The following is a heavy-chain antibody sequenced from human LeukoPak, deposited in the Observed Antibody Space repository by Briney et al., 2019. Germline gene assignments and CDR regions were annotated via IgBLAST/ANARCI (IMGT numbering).Heavy chain of an antibody. Sequence: GGSLRLSCTASGFTLCGHDMHWVRQTTGDGLEWVAAVSAGHHAFYAGSVKGRFTVSREDAKNSLYLQMKSLRAGDTVVYYCVREARGYHYTYFDYWGQGSLVTVSS. J-gene: IGHJ4*02. CDR3: VREARGYHYTYFDY. CDR2: VSAGHHA. D-gene: IGHD5-18*01. CDR1: GFTLCGHD. V-gene: IGHV3-13*01.